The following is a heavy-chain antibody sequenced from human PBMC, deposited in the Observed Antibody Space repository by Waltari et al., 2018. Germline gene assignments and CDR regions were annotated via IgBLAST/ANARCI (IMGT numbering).Heavy chain of an antibody. D-gene: IGHD6-19*01. CDR3: ASRAVAGNNFDY. Sequence: QVQLQESGPGLVKPLGTLSLTCAVSGGSLSINNWWSWVRQAPGKGLDWIGEIYHTGSTNYNPALKSRVTISVDKSRNHFSLNLTSVTVADTALYYCASRAVAGNNFDYWGQGRLVTVSS. CDR2: IYHTGST. V-gene: IGHV4-4*02. J-gene: IGHJ4*02. CDR1: GGSLSINNW.